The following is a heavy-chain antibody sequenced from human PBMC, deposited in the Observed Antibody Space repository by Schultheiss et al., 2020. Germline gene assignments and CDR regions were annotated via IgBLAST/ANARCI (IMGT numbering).Heavy chain of an antibody. J-gene: IGHJ4*02. CDR3: IIGGRLDY. CDR2: IKSKIDGGTT. D-gene: IGHD6-25*01. CDR1: GFTFSSYG. Sequence: WGSLRLSCAASGFTFSSYGMHWVRQAPGKGLEWVGRIKSKIDGGTTDYAAPVKGRFTISRDDSKNTLYLQMSSLKTEDTAMYYCIIGGRLDYWGQGTLVTVAS. V-gene: IGHV3-15*01.